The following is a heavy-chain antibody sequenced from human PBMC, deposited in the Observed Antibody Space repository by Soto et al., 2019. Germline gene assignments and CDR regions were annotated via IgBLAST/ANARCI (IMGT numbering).Heavy chain of an antibody. V-gene: IGHV3-9*01. CDR1: GFTFDDYA. CDR3: AKDPCIDY. J-gene: IGHJ4*02. CDR2: ISWNSGSI. Sequence: GGSLRLSCAASGFTFDDYAMHWVRQAPGKGLEWVSGISWNSGSIGYADSVKGRFTISRDNAKNSLYLQMNSLRAEDTALYYYAKDPCIDYWGQGTLVTVSS.